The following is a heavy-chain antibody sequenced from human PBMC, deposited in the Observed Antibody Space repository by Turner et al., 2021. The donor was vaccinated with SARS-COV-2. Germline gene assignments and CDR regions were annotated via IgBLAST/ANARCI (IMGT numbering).Heavy chain of an antibody. CDR1: GGSLSGYY. D-gene: IGHD3-3*01. CDR3: ARGDDPRKSGVV. CDR2: VHTDGTT. V-gene: IGHV4-34*01. Sequence: QVQLQQWAAVPLKPSETLSLICAVNGGSLSGYYWTWLRQPPGKGLEWIGEVHTDGTTYYNPSLKSRVSMSVDTSKNKFSLKLNSVTAADTAFYYCARGDDPRKSGVVWGQGTLVTVSS. J-gene: IGHJ4*02.